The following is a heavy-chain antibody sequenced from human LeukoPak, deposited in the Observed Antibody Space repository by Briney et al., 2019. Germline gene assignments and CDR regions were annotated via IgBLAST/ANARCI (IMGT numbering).Heavy chain of an antibody. CDR1: GYTLTVYY. Sequence: ASVKVSCKASGYTLTVYYIHWVRQAPGQGLEWMGRINPNSGDTNFAQKFQGRVTMTRDTSISAAYMDLSGLRPDDTAVYYCAREGSGYTYGRGSYFDYWGHGILVTVSS. CDR2: INPNSGDT. V-gene: IGHV1-2*06. J-gene: IGHJ4*01. CDR3: AREGSGYTYGRGSYFDY. D-gene: IGHD5-18*01.